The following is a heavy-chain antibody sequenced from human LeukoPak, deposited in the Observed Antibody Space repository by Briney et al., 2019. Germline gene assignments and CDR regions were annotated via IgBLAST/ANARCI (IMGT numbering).Heavy chain of an antibody. CDR3: IRDFRSADL. CDR1: GFTFSNYW. V-gene: IGHV3-74*01. J-gene: IGHJ5*02. Sequence: GGSLRLSCVASGFTFSNYWMHWVRQPPGKGLVWVSRIYMDGRTTNYADSVKGRFTISRDNAKNTVYLEMNSLSVEDTATYYCIRDFRSADLWGQGTLVTVTS. CDR2: IYMDGRTT.